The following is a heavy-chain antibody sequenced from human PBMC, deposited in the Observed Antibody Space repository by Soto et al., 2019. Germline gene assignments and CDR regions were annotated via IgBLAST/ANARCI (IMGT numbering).Heavy chain of an antibody. D-gene: IGHD1-7*01. CDR1: GGTFSSYT. CDR2: IIPILGIA. Sequence: GASVKVSCKASGGTFSSYTISWVRQAPGQGLEWMGRIIPILGIANYAQKFQGRVTFTADKSTSTAYMELSSLRSEDTAVFYCARDDPGTLDKSLSPQDYWGQGTLVTSPQ. CDR3: ARDDPGTLDKSLSPQDY. V-gene: IGHV1-69*04. J-gene: IGHJ4*02.